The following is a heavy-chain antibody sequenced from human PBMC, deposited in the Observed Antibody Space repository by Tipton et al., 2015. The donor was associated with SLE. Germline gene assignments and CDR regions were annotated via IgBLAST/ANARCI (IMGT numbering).Heavy chain of an antibody. D-gene: IGHD6-13*01. J-gene: IGHJ6*02. V-gene: IGHV3-48*01. CDR2: ISSSSSTI. Sequence: SLRLSCAASGFTFSSYSMNWVRQAPGKGLEWVSYISSSSSTIYYADSVKGRFTISRDNAKNSLYLQMNSLRAEDTAVYYCARDPMRYSSSWYPPYGMDVWGQGTTVTVSS. CDR3: ARDPMRYSSSWYPPYGMDV. CDR1: GFTFSSYS.